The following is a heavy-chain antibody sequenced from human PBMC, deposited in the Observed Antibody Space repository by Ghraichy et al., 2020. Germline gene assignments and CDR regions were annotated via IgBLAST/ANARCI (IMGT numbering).Heavy chain of an antibody. V-gene: IGHV3-53*01. Sequence: GGSLRLSCAASGFTVSSNYMSWVRLAPGKGLEWVSIIYSGGSTYYADFVKGRFTISRDNSKNTLYLQMNSLSAEDTAVYYCARVRRGGEITMVRRVMMTPYYFENWGQGTLVTVSS. CDR1: GFTVSSNY. D-gene: IGHD3-10*01. CDR2: IYSGGST. CDR3: ARVRRGGEITMVRRVMMTPYYFEN. J-gene: IGHJ4*02.